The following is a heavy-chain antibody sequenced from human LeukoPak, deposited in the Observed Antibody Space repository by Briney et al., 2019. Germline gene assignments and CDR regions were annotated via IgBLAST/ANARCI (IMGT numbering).Heavy chain of an antibody. D-gene: IGHD1-1*01. J-gene: IGHJ4*02. V-gene: IGHV1-2*02. CDR2: VNPDSGGT. CDR1: GYTLTHYR. Sequence: GASVKVSCKASGYTLTHYRLHWVRQAHGQGLEWMGWVNPDSGGTNYQQNFQGRVTMTRDTSISTVYMELSRLRSDDTAVYYCARENWYSDYWGQRTLVTVSS. CDR3: ARENWYSDY.